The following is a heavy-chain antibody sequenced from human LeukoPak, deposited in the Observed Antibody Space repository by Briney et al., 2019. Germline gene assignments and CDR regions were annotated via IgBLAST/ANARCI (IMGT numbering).Heavy chain of an antibody. CDR1: GGTFSSYT. Sequence: SVKVSCKASGGTFSSYTISWVRQAPGQGLEWMGRIIPILGIANYAQKFQGRVTITADKSTSTAYMELSSLRSEDTAVYYCARAVVRGAYWFDPWGQGTLVTVSS. V-gene: IGHV1-69*02. D-gene: IGHD3-10*01. J-gene: IGHJ5*02. CDR2: IIPILGIA. CDR3: ARAVVRGAYWFDP.